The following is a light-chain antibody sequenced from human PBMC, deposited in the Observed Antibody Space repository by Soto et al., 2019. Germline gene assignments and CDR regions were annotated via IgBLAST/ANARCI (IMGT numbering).Light chain of an antibody. V-gene: IGKV3-20*01. J-gene: IGKJ1*01. CDR2: SAS. CDR3: QQYGSSSTWT. Sequence: EIVLTQSPGTLSLSPGERATLSCRASQSVSTSYLAWYQQKPGQAPRLLIYSASSRATGIPDRFSGSGFGTDFTLTISRLEPEDFAVYYCQQYGSSSTWTFGQGTKVDI. CDR1: QSVSTSY.